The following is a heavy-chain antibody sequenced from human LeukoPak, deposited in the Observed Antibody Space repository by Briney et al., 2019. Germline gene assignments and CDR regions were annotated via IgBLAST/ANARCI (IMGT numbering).Heavy chain of an antibody. V-gene: IGHV4-38-2*02. Sequence: SQTLSLTCTVSGYSISSGYYWGWIRQPPGKGLEWIGSLYHSGSTYYNPSLKSRDAISVDNAKNQFSLKLSSVTAADTALYYCVKDSHSDIMGFDYWGQGTLVTVAS. CDR2: LYHSGST. CDR3: VKDSHSDIMGFDY. D-gene: IGHD1-26*01. J-gene: IGHJ4*02. CDR1: GYSISSGYY.